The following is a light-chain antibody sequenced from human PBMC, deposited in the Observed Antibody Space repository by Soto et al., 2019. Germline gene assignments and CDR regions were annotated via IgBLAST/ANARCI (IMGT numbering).Light chain of an antibody. CDR3: HQYNSWPPGT. Sequence: EIVLAQSPATLSLSPGERATLSCGASQSISRSLAWYQQKPGQAPRLLISDASTRATGIPARFSGSGSGTEFTLTISSLQSEDFALYYCHQYNSWPPGTFGQGTKVDIK. CDR2: DAS. V-gene: IGKV3-15*01. CDR1: QSISRS. J-gene: IGKJ2*01.